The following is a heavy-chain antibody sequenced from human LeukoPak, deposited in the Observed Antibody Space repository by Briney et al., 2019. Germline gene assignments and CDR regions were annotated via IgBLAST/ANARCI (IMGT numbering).Heavy chain of an antibody. CDR2: IYPCDSDT. J-gene: IGHJ4*02. CDR1: GYSFTSYW. Sequence: GESLKISCKGSGYSFTSYWIGWVRQMPGKGLEWMVSIYPCDSDTRYSPSFQGQVTISPDKSISTAYLQWSRLKASDTAMYYCARHPPYYYGSGSSYYFDYWGQGTLVTVSS. D-gene: IGHD3-10*01. CDR3: ARHPPYYYGSGSSYYFDY. V-gene: IGHV5-51*01.